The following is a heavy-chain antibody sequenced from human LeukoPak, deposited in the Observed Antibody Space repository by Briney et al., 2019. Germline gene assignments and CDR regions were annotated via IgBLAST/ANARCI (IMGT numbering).Heavy chain of an antibody. CDR3: AREPIYGSGSYYRAFDI. CDR1: GGSISSYY. D-gene: IGHD3-10*01. CDR2: IYYSGST. Sequence: SETLSLTCTVSGGSISSYYWSWVRQPPGKGLEWIGYIYYSGSTNYNPSLKSRVTILVETSKNQFSLKLSSVTAADTAVYYCAREPIYGSGSYYRAFDIWGQGTMVTVSS. J-gene: IGHJ3*02. V-gene: IGHV4-59*01.